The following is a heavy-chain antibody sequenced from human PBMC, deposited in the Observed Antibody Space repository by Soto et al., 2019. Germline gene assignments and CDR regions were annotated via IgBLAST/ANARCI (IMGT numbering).Heavy chain of an antibody. Sequence: QVQLVQSGAEVQKPGSSVKVSCKASGGTFSSYAISWVRQAPGQGLEWMGGIIPIFGTANYAQKFQGRVTITADESTSTAYMELSSLRSEDTAVYYCARELGEGSSWYGAFDYWGQGTLVTVSS. D-gene: IGHD6-13*01. V-gene: IGHV1-69*01. CDR1: GGTFSSYA. J-gene: IGHJ4*02. CDR3: ARELGEGSSWYGAFDY. CDR2: IIPIFGTA.